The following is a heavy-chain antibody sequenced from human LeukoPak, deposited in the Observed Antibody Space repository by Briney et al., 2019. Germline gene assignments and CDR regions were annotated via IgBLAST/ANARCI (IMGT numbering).Heavy chain of an antibody. CDR3: ARGLVVVDPGPYYFDY. CDR2: IIPIFGTA. D-gene: IGHD3-22*01. V-gene: IGHV1-69*13. Sequence: SVKVSCKASGGTFSRYAISWVRQAPGQGLEWMGGIIPIFGTANYAQTFQGRVTITADESTSTAYMELSSLRSEDTAVYYCARGLVVVDPGPYYFDYWGQGTLVTVSS. CDR1: GGTFSRYA. J-gene: IGHJ4*02.